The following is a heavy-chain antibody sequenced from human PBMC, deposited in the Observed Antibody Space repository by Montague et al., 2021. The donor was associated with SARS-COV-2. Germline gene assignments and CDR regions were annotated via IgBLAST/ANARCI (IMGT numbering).Heavy chain of an antibody. CDR1: GGSISSYY. CDR2: MYYSGST. J-gene: IGHJ4*02. V-gene: IGHV4-59*13. Sequence: SETLSLTCTVSGGSISSYYWSWIRQPPGKGLEWIGYMYYSGSTNYNPSLKSRVTLSVGTSKNQFSLKLSSVTAADTAVYYRARDFDYWGQGTLVTVSS. CDR3: ARDFDY.